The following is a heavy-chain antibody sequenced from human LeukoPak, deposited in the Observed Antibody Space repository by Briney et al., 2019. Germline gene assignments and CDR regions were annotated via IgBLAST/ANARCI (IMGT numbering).Heavy chain of an antibody. CDR2: TYSSGST. J-gene: IGHJ3*02. Sequence: SETLSLTCTVSGGSVSGYYWSWIRQPPGKGLEWIGYTYSSGSTSSSSSLKSRVTISLDTSKNQFSLKLTSVTVADTAVYHCARGANHGDSGLDVFDIWGQGTMVTVSS. CDR1: GGSVSGYY. V-gene: IGHV4-59*02. D-gene: IGHD4-17*01. CDR3: ARGANHGDSGLDVFDI.